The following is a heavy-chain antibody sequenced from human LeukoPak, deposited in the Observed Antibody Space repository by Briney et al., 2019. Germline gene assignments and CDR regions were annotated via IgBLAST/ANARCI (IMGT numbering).Heavy chain of an antibody. CDR3: ARGNILSGYCFDF. J-gene: IGHJ4*02. D-gene: IGHD3-9*01. CDR2: IHYTRAT. Sequence: SETLSLACPVYGGSLTGYSWSWLRQPPAKGLEWVGEIHYTRATSYNPSLKSRAPISTDTSKNHVSLKLSSVRAADTAVYYCARGNILSGYCFDFWGQGALVTVSS. V-gene: IGHV4-34*01. CDR1: GGSLTGYS.